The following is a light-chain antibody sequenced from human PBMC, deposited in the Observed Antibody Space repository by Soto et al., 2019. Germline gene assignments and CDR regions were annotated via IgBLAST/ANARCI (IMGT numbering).Light chain of an antibody. J-gene: IGKJ4*01. CDR1: QGINNW. V-gene: IGKV1-12*01. Sequence: EIQVTQTPSSASASVGDRVTITCLASQGINNWLAWYQQKPGKAPELLIYAVSYLQSGVPSRFSGSGSGADFTLTISSLQPEDFATYFCKQSSAFPLTFGGGTKVDVK. CDR3: KQSSAFPLT. CDR2: AVS.